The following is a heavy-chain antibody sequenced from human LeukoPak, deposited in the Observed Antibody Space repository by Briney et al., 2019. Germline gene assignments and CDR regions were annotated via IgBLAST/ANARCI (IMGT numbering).Heavy chain of an antibody. CDR2: INHSGST. J-gene: IGHJ4*03. Sequence: PSETLSLTCAVYGGSFSGYYWSWIRQPPGKGLEWIGEINHSGSTNYNPSLKSRVTISVDTSKNQFSLKLSSVTAADTAVYYCASSYYYDSSGSIGYFDYWGQGTLVTVSS. CDR3: ASSYYYDSSGSIGYFDY. D-gene: IGHD3-22*01. V-gene: IGHV4-34*01. CDR1: GGSFSGYY.